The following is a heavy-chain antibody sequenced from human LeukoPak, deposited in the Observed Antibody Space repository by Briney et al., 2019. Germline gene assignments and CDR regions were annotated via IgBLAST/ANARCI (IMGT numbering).Heavy chain of an antibody. Sequence: SETRSLTCAVYGGSFSGYYWSWIRQPPGKGLEWIGEINHSGSTNYNPSLKSRVTISVDTSKNQFSLKLSSVTAADTAVYYCARGAGYSSSWYDYWGQGTLVTVSS. J-gene: IGHJ4*02. CDR3: ARGAGYSSSWYDY. CDR1: GGSFSGYY. CDR2: INHSGST. V-gene: IGHV4-34*01. D-gene: IGHD6-13*01.